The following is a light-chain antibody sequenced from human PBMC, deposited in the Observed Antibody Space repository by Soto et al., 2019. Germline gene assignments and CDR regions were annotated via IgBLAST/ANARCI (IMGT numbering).Light chain of an antibody. CDR2: AAS. V-gene: IGKV1-27*01. CDR1: QDITNY. CDR3: QKYNSAPWT. J-gene: IGKJ1*01. Sequence: DIQMTQSPSSLSASVGDRVTITCRASQDITNYLAWYQQKPGKVPKLLIYAASTLQSGVPSRFSGSGSGTIFILTISSLQPEDGATYYCQKYNSAPWTFGQGTKVEIK.